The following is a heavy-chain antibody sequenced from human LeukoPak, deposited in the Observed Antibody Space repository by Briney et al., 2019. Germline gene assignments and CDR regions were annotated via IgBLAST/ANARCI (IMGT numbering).Heavy chain of an antibody. J-gene: IGHJ4*02. CDR3: ARGPAVYDSSGYYPDY. D-gene: IGHD3-22*01. CDR2: INHSGST. V-gene: IGHV4-34*01. CDR1: GGSFSGCY. Sequence: SSETLSLTCAVYGGSFSGCYWSWIRQPPGKGLEWIGEINHSGSTNYNPSLKSRVTISVDTSKNQFSLKLSSVTAADTAVYYCARGPAVYDSSGYYPDYWGQGTLVTVSS.